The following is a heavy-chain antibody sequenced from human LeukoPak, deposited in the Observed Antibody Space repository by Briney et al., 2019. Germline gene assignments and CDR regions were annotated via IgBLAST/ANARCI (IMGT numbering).Heavy chain of an antibody. CDR3: ARVGSEGDYYDSSGYFDY. Sequence: GGSLRLSCAASGFTFSSYSMSWVRQAPGKGLEWVSSISSSSSYIYYADSVKGRFTISRDNAKNSLYLQMNSLRAEDTAVYYCARVGSEGDYYDSSGYFDYWGQGTLVTVSS. D-gene: IGHD3-22*01. CDR1: GFTFSSYS. V-gene: IGHV3-21*01. CDR2: ISSSSSYI. J-gene: IGHJ4*02.